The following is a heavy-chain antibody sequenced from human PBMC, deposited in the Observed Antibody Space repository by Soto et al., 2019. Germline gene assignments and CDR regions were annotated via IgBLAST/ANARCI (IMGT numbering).Heavy chain of an antibody. CDR3: AKDRGWSSADLEY. D-gene: IGHD6-19*01. CDR1: GFTFSSCG. V-gene: IGHV3-30*18. J-gene: IGHJ4*02. Sequence: QVQLVESGGGVVQPGRSLRLSCAASGFTFSSCGIHWVRQAPGKGLEWVALISYDGSSDYYVDSVKGRLTISRDKSKNTLYLQMNSLRPEDTAVYYCAKDRGWSSADLEYWGQGTLVTVPS. CDR2: ISYDGSSD.